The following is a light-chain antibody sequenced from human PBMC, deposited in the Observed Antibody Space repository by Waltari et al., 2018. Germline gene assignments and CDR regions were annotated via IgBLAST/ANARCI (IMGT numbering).Light chain of an antibody. V-gene: IGKV3-11*01. CDR3: QQRSNWPL. CDR1: QSVSSY. CDR2: DAS. Sequence: ELVLTQSPATLSLSPGDRATLSCRASQSVSSYLAWYQQKPGQAPRLLIYDASNRATGIPARFSGSGSGTDFTLTISSLEPEDFAVYYCQQRSNWPLFGGGTKVEIK. J-gene: IGKJ4*01.